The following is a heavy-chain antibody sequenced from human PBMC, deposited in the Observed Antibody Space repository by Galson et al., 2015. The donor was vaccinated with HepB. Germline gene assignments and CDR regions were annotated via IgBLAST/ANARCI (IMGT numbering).Heavy chain of an antibody. V-gene: IGHV4-30-2*01. Sequence: TLSLTCAVSGGSISSGGYSWSWIRQPPGKGLEWIGYIYHSGSTYYNPSLKSRVTISVDRSKNQFSLKLSSVTAADTAVYYCARGARITMVRGVRLGAFDIWGQGTMVTVSS. CDR2: IYHSGST. CDR1: GGSISSGGYS. J-gene: IGHJ3*02. D-gene: IGHD3-10*01. CDR3: ARGARITMVRGVRLGAFDI.